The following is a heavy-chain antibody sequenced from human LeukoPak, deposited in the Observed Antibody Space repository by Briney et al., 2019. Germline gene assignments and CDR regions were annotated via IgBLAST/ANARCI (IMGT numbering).Heavy chain of an antibody. CDR2: ISSSSSYI. CDR1: GFTFSSYS. Sequence: PGGSLRLSCAASGFTFSSYSMNWVRQAPGKGLEWVSSISSSSSYIYYADSVKGRFTISRDNAKNSLYLQMNSLRAEDTAVYYCARDHHGSSSWYEAPHKFDYWGQGTLVTVSS. CDR3: ARDHHGSSSWYEAPHKFDY. V-gene: IGHV3-21*01. D-gene: IGHD6-13*01. J-gene: IGHJ4*02.